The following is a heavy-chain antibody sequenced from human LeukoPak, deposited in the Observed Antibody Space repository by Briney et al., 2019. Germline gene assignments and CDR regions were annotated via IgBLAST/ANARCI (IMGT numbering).Heavy chain of an antibody. CDR1: GGSISSSSYY. D-gene: IGHD6-6*01. V-gene: IGHV4-39*01. CDR3: AGHSSSSSGLTDY. Sequence: SETLSLTCTVSGGSISSSSYYWGWIRQPPGKGLEWIGSIYYSGSTYYNPSLKSRVTISVDTSKNQFSLKLSSVTAADTAVYYCAGHSSSSSGLTDYWGQGTLVTVSS. CDR2: IYYSGST. J-gene: IGHJ4*02.